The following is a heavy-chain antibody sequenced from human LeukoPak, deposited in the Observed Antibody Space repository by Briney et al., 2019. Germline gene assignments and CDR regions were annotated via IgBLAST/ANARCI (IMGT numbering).Heavy chain of an antibody. Sequence: SVKVSCKASGGTFSSYAISWVRQAPGQGLEWMGRIIPILGIANYAQKFQGRVTITADKSTSTAYMELSSLRSEDTAVYYCAGISQDVEVEPDFDIWGQGTKVTVSS. CDR2: IIPILGIA. D-gene: IGHD2-2*01. CDR1: GGTFSSYA. V-gene: IGHV1-69*04. J-gene: IGHJ3*02. CDR3: AGISQDVEVEPDFDI.